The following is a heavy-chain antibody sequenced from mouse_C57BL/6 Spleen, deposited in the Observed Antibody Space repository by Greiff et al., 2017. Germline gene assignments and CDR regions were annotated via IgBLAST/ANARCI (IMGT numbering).Heavy chain of an antibody. J-gene: IGHJ3*01. V-gene: IGHV1-64*01. CDR1: GYTFTSYW. D-gene: IGHD2-2*01. Sequence: QVQLKQPGAELVKPGASVKLSCKASGYTFTSYWMHWVKQRPGQGLEWIGMIHPTSGSTNYNEKFKSKATLTVDKSSSTAYMQRSSLTSEDSAVYYCARPAIYYGYDGFAYWGQGTLVTVSA. CDR3: ARPAIYYGYDGFAY. CDR2: IHPTSGST.